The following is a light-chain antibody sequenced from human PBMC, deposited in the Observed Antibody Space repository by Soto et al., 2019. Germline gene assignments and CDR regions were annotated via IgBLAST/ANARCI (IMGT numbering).Light chain of an antibody. CDR2: DAS. V-gene: IGKV3D-15*01. CDR1: QSVSSN. J-gene: IGKJ5*01. Sequence: EIVMTQSPATLSVSPGERATLSCRASQSVSSNLAWYQQKPGQAPRLLIFDASTRATGIPARFSGSGSGTEFTLTISSLQSEDFAVYYCQQYNNWPITFGQGTRLEI. CDR3: QQYNNWPIT.